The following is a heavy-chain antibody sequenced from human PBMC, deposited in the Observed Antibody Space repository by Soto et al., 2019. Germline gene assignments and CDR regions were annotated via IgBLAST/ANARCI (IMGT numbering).Heavy chain of an antibody. CDR3: AREGDYDFWSGYDN. D-gene: IGHD3-3*01. J-gene: IGHJ4*02. CDR2: IKQDGSEK. V-gene: IGHV3-7*03. CDR1: GFTFSSYW. Sequence: EVQLVESGGGLVQPGGSLRLSCAASGFTFSSYWMSWVRQAPGKGLEWVANIKQDGSEKYYVDSVKGRFTISRDNAKNSLYLQMNSLRAEDTAVYYCAREGDYDFWSGYDNWGQGTLVTVSS.